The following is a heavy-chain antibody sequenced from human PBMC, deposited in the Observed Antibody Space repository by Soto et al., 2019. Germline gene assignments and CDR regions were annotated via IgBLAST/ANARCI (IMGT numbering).Heavy chain of an antibody. V-gene: IGHV1-18*01. Sequence: ASVKVSCKASGYTFTSYGISWVRQAPGQGLEWMGWISAYNGNTNYAQKLQGRVTMTTDTSTSTAYMELRSLRSDDTAVYYCARDPYVFWSGYAYYYYYGMDVWGQGTTVTVSS. CDR3: ARDPYVFWSGYAYYYYYGMDV. D-gene: IGHD3-3*01. CDR2: ISAYNGNT. J-gene: IGHJ6*02. CDR1: GYTFTSYG.